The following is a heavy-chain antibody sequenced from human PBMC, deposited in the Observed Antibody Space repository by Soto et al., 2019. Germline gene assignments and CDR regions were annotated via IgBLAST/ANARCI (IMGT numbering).Heavy chain of an antibody. J-gene: IGHJ5*02. CDR2: ISPNSGGT. D-gene: IGHD2-15*01. V-gene: IGHV1-2*06. Sequence: ASVKVSCKASGYTFSGYYIQWVRQAPGQGLEWMGRISPNSGGTNYAQKFQGRVTMTRDASISTAYMELTRLRSDDTAVYYCAGDRYCSDDSCYLNWFDPWGQGTLVTVSS. CDR3: AGDRYCSDDSCYLNWFDP. CDR1: GYTFSGYY.